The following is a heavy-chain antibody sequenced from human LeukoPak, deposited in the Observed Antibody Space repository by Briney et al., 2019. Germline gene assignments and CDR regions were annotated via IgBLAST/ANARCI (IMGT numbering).Heavy chain of an antibody. J-gene: IGHJ4*02. V-gene: IGHV4-31*03. CDR3: ATEAVAGTPGVDY. CDR1: GGSISSGDYY. Sequence: SETLSLTCTVSGGSISSGDYYWSWIRQPPGKGLEWIGYIYYSGSTYYNPSLKSRVTISVDTSKNQFSLKLSSVTAADTAMYYCATEAVAGTPGVDYWGQGTLVTVSS. CDR2: IYYSGST. D-gene: IGHD6-19*01.